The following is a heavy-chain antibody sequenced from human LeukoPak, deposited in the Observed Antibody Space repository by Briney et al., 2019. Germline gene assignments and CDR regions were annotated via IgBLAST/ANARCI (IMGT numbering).Heavy chain of an antibody. CDR3: ARGVGVTTRFDY. CDR1: GDSISSYY. D-gene: IGHD2-21*02. CDR2: IYYTGST. Sequence: SETLSLTCTVSGDSISSYYWSWIRQPPGKGLEYIAYIYYTGSTDKNPSLKSRVTISVDTSKNQFSLKLSSVTAADTAVYYCARGVGVTTRFDYWGQGTLVTVSS. V-gene: IGHV4-59*12. J-gene: IGHJ4*02.